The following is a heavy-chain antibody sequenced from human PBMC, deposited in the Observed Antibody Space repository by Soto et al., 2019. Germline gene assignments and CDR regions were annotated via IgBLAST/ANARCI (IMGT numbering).Heavy chain of an antibody. D-gene: IGHD3-10*01. CDR2: IWYDGSNK. J-gene: IGHJ6*04. V-gene: IGHV3-33*01. CDR1: GFTFSIYG. CDR3: PRIPEGSEDGLDV. Sequence: QVQLVESGGGVVQPGRSLRLSCAGSGFTFSIYGIHWVRQAPGKGLEWVAVIWYDGSNKYYADSVKGRFTISRDNSKNTVYLKMSSRGAGDTAVYYCPRIPEGSEDGLDVGGKGTTVTVS.